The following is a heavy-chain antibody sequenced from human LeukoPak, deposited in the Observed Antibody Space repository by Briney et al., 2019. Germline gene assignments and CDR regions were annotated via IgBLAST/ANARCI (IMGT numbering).Heavy chain of an antibody. CDR3: AKDRAARGRGNYFYMDV. CDR2: ITWDGGST. V-gene: IGHV3-43D*03. J-gene: IGHJ6*03. CDR1: GFTFGDYA. Sequence: TGGSLRLSCAASGFTFGDYAMHWVRQASGKGLEWVSHITWDGGSTHYADSVEGRFTISRDNRENSLYLQMNSLRPEDTALYYCAKDRAARGRGNYFYMDVWGKGTTVTVSS. D-gene: IGHD2/OR15-2a*01.